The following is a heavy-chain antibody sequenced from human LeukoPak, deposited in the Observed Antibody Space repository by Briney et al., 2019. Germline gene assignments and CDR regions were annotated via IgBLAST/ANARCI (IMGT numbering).Heavy chain of an antibody. V-gene: IGHV4-4*07. CDR2: IYTSGSTNS. CDR1: DGSISSYY. CDR3: ARGRVYYDSTGYLI. Sequence: KSSETLSLTCTVSDGSISSYYWSWIRQPAGKGLEWIGHIYTSGSTNSNYNPSLKSRVTMSVDTSKNQFSLKLNSVTAADTAVYYCARGRVYYDSTGYLIWGQGTMVTVSS. J-gene: IGHJ3*02. D-gene: IGHD3-22*01.